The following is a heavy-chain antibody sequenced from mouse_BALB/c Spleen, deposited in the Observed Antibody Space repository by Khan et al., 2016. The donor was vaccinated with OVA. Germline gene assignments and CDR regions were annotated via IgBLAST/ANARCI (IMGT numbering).Heavy chain of an antibody. D-gene: IGHD1-1*01. V-gene: IGHV5-17*02. CDR2: ISGDSNTI. Sequence: QLVQSGGGLVQPGGSRKLSCAASGFTFNNYGMHWVRQAPEKGLEWVAYISGDSNTIYYVDSVKGRFTISRDNPKNTLFLQMTSLMSEDTAMYYCATSYFCGYYFDYWGPGTTLTVS. J-gene: IGHJ2*01. CDR3: ATSYFCGYYFDY. CDR1: GFTFNNYG.